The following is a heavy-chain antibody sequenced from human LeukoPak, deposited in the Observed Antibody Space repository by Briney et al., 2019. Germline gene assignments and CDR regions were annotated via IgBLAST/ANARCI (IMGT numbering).Heavy chain of an antibody. V-gene: IGHV3-74*01. D-gene: IGHD3-22*01. CDR1: GFTFSSYW. CDR2: INSDGSST. J-gene: IGHJ6*02. CDR3: ARGDDSSGYYPYYYYYYGMDV. Sequence: GGSLRLSCAASGFTFSSYWMHWVRQAPGKGLVWVSRINSDGSSTGYADSVKGRFTISRDNAKNTLYLQMNSLRAEDTAVYYCARGDDSSGYYPYYYYYYGMDVWGQGTTVTVSS.